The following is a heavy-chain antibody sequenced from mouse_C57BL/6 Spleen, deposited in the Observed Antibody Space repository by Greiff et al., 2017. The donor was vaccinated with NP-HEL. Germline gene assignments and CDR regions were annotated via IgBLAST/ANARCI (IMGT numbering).Heavy chain of an antibody. Sequence: DVKLQESGPGLVKPSPSLSLTCPVTGYSITSGYYWNWIRQFPGNKLEWMGYISYDGSNNYNPSLKNRISITRDTSKNQFFLKLNSVTTEATATYYCAREYDYDYFDYWGQGTTLTVSS. CDR3: AREYDYDYFDY. V-gene: IGHV3-6*01. CDR1: GYSITSGYY. CDR2: ISYDGSN. J-gene: IGHJ2*01. D-gene: IGHD2-4*01.